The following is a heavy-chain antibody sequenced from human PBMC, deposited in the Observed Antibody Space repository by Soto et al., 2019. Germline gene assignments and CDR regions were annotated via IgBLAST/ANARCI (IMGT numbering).Heavy chain of an antibody. CDR1: GYTFTSYY. J-gene: IGHJ6*02. V-gene: IGHV1-46*01. CDR2: INPSGGST. Sequence: GASVKVSCKASGYTFTSYYMHCVRQAPGQGLEWMGIINPSGGSTSYAQKFQGRVTMTADESTSTAYMELSSLRSDDTAVYYCAREDRDRETGLVPAAIDGMDVWGQGTTVTVSS. CDR3: AREDRDRETGLVPAAIDGMDV. D-gene: IGHD2-2*01.